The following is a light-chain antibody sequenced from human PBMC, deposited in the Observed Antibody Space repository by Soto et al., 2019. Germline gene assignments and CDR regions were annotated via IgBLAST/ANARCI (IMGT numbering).Light chain of an antibody. CDR2: AAS. Sequence: EIVLTQSPGTLSLSPGERATLSCRASQSVSSYYLAWYPQKPGQAPRLLIYAASSRATGIPDRFSGGGAGTDCTLTISRLEPEDFAVYYCQQCGSSPWTFGQGTKV. J-gene: IGKJ1*01. V-gene: IGKV3-20*01. CDR3: QQCGSSPWT. CDR1: QSVSSYY.